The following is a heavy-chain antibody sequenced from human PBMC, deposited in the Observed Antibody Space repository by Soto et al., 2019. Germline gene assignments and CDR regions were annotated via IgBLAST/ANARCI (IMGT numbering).Heavy chain of an antibody. CDR1: GYTFTSYG. CDR2: ISAYNGNT. CDR3: ARSLRYSGGVGRGWFGP. J-gene: IGHJ5*01. D-gene: IGHD5-12*01. V-gene: IGHV1-18*01. Sequence: QVQLVQSGAEVKKPGASVKVSCKASGYTFTSYGISWVRQAPGQGLEWMGWISAYNGNTNYAQKLQGRVTMTTDTSTSTAYMELRSPRSDDTAVDYCARSLRYSGGVGRGWFGPWGQGTPVTVSS.